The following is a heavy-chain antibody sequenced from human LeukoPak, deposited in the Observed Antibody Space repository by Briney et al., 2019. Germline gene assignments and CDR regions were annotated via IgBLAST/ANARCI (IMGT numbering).Heavy chain of an antibody. CDR3: ARGGGTEWLLVPFEY. CDR2: ISAHNGNT. Sequence: ASVKVSRKASGYTFTSYGISWVRQAPGQGLEWMGRISAHNGNTNYAQKLQGRVTMTTDTSTSTAYMDLSSLRSDDTAVYYCARGGGTEWLLVPFEYWGQGTLVTVSS. V-gene: IGHV1-18*01. D-gene: IGHD3-22*01. CDR1: GYTFTSYG. J-gene: IGHJ4*02.